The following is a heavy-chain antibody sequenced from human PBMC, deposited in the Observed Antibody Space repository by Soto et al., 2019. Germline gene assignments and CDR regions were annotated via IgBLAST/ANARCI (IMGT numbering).Heavy chain of an antibody. CDR3: ARGVGYTSGWSDY. J-gene: IGHJ4*02. V-gene: IGHV1-46*01. CDR1: GYTFTRYY. D-gene: IGHD6-19*01. CDR2: INPATGIT. Sequence: ASVKVSCKASGYTFTRYYINWVRQAPGQGLEWMGIINPATGITNYAQNFEGRITMTRDTSTSTAYMELSSLRSEDTAVYYCARGVGYTSGWSDYWGQGTLVTVA.